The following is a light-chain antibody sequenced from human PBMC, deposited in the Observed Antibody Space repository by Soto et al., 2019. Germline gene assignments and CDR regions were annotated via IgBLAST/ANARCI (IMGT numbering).Light chain of an antibody. CDR1: QSVRTN. CDR2: GAS. J-gene: IGKJ5*01. V-gene: IGKV3-15*01. Sequence: EIVMTQSPATLSVSPGERVTLFCRASQSVRTNLAWHQQKPGQAPRLLIYGASARATGIPARFSGSGSGTDFTLTISSLEPEDFSVYYCQQCYNWPVTFGQGTRLEIK. CDR3: QQCYNWPVT.